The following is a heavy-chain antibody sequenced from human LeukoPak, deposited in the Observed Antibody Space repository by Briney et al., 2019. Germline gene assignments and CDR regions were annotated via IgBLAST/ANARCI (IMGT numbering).Heavy chain of an antibody. CDR3: ARDLGYGSGSYSEVDY. D-gene: IGHD3-10*01. Sequence: GGSLRLSCAASGFTFSSYSMNWVRQAPGKGLEWFSSISSSSSYIYYADSVKGRFTISRDNAKNSLYLQMNSLRAEDTAVYYCARDLGYGSGSYSEVDYWGQGTLVTVSS. J-gene: IGHJ4*02. V-gene: IGHV3-21*01. CDR2: ISSSSSYI. CDR1: GFTFSSYS.